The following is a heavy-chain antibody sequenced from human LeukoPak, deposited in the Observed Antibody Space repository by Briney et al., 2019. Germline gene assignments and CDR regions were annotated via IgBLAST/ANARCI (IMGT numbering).Heavy chain of an antibody. D-gene: IGHD5-18*01. CDR3: AKDLAHTWIQLWLRGVFDY. CDR1: GSTFSSYG. J-gene: IGHJ4*02. V-gene: IGHV3-30*02. CDR2: IWNDGSNK. Sequence: PGGSLRLSCAASGSTFSSYGMHWVRQAPGKGLEWVAVIWNDGSNKYYADSVKGRFTISRDNSKNTLYLQMNSLRAEDTAVYYCAKDLAHTWIQLWLRGVFDYWGQGTLVTVSS.